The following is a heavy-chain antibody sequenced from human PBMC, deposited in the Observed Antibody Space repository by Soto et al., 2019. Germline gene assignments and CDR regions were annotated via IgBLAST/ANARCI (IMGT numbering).Heavy chain of an antibody. J-gene: IGHJ3*02. Sequence: SGPTLVNPTQTLTLTCTFSGFSLSTSGMRVSWIRQPPGKALEWLARIDWDDDKFYSTSLKTRLTISKDTSKNQVVLTMTNMDPVDTATYYCARGGSMIVNAFDIWGQGTWSPSPQ. V-gene: IGHV2-70*04. D-gene: IGHD3-16*02. CDR2: IDWDDDK. CDR1: GFSLSTSGMR. CDR3: ARGGSMIVNAFDI.